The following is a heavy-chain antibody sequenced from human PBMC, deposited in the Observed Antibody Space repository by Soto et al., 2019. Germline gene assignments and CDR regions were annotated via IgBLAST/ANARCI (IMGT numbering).Heavy chain of an antibody. J-gene: IGHJ5*02. Sequence: PSETLSLTCTVSNDSISSYYWSWIRQPPGKGLEWIGYIFYSGTTNYNPSLKSRVTISVDRSKSQFSLKLTSVTAADTAVYYCVRELWRGWFDPWGQVTLVTVSS. CDR1: NDSISSYY. CDR2: IFYSGTT. D-gene: IGHD2-21*01. V-gene: IGHV4-59*01. CDR3: VRELWRGWFDP.